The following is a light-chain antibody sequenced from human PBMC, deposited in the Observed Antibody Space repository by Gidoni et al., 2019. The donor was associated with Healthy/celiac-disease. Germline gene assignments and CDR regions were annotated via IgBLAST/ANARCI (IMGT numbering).Light chain of an antibody. J-gene: IGLJ2*01. CDR1: RLRSYY. V-gene: IGLV3-19*01. CDR2: GKN. CDR3: NSRDSSGNHVV. Sequence: SSELTQDPAVSVALGQTVRITCQGDRLRSYYASWYQQKPGQAPVLVIHGKNNRPPGIPDRFSGSSSGNTASLTITGAQAEDEADYYCNSRDSSGNHVVFGGGTKLTGL.